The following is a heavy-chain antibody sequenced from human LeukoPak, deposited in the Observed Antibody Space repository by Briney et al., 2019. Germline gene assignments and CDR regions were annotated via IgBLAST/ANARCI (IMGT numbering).Heavy chain of an antibody. CDR1: GFTVSNNY. D-gene: IGHD2-15*01. CDR2: IYSGGST. J-gene: IGHJ2*01. CDR3: ARGRLTCSGGSCYSWYFDL. Sequence: GGSLRLSCAASGFTVSNNYMSWVRQAPGKRLEWVSVIYSGGSTYYADSGKGRLTISRDNAKNSLYLQMNSLRDEDTAVYYCARGRLTCSGGSCYSWYFDLWGRGTLVTVSS. V-gene: IGHV3-66*01.